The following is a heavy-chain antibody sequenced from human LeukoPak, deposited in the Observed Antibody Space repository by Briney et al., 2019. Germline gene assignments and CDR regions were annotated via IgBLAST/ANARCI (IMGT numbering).Heavy chain of an antibody. D-gene: IGHD3-3*01. CDR1: GYTFTSYG. CDR3: ARDRGLQYYDFWSGYYTLEGDY. J-gene: IGHJ4*02. CDR2: ISAYNGNT. Sequence: ASVKVSCKASGYTFTSYGISWVRQAPGQGLEWMGWISAYNGNTNYAQKLQGRVTMTTDTSTSTAYMELRSLRSDDTAVYYCARDRGLQYYDFWSGYYTLEGDYWGQGTLVTVSS. V-gene: IGHV1-18*01.